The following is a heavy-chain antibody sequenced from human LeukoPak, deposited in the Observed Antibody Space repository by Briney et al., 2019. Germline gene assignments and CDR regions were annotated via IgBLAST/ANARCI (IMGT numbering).Heavy chain of an antibody. V-gene: IGHV3-23*01. D-gene: IGHD3-10*01. Sequence: AGGSLRLSCAASGFTVSSNYMSWVRQAPGKGLEWVSAISGSGGSTYYADSVKGRFTISRDNSKNTLYLQMNSLRAEDTAVYYCAKEGYDGSVDYWGQGTLVTVSS. CDR2: ISGSGGST. J-gene: IGHJ4*02. CDR1: GFTVSSNY. CDR3: AKEGYDGSVDY.